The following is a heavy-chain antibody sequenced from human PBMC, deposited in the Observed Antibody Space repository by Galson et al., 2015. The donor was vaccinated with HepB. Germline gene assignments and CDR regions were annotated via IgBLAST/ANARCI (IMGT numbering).Heavy chain of an antibody. CDR3: AKRMGEYSSSERSFDY. D-gene: IGHD6-6*01. Sequence: SLRLSCAASGFTFSNYGMHWVRQAPGKGLEWVAVISYDGSNKYYADSVKGRFTISRDTSKNTLYLQMNSLRAEDTAVYYCAKRMGEYSSSERSFDYWGQGTLVTVSS. CDR2: ISYDGSNK. V-gene: IGHV3-30*18. J-gene: IGHJ4*02. CDR1: GFTFSNYG.